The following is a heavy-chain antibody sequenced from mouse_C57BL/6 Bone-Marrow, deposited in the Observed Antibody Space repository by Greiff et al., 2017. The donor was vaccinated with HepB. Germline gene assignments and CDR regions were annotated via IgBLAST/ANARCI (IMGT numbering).Heavy chain of an antibody. Sequence: EVQLQQSGPELVKPGASVKISCKASGYTFTDYYMNWVKQSHGKSLEWIGDINPNNGGTSYNQKFKGKATLTVDKSSSTAYMELRSLPSEDSAVYYCARSVFTTVVATDYWGQGTTLTVSS. CDR3: ARSVFTTVVATDY. D-gene: IGHD1-1*01. CDR1: GYTFTDYY. J-gene: IGHJ2*01. CDR2: INPNNGGT. V-gene: IGHV1-26*01.